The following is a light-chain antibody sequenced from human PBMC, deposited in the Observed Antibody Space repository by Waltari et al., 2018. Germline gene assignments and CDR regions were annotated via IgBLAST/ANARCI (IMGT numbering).Light chain of an antibody. Sequence: EIVTTQSPATLSVSPGERATLSCRTSQSVNSNLAWYQQKPGQAPRLLVFGASTRATGIPARFTGSGSGTEFTLTISSLQSEDFAVYYCQQYGTWPPWTFGQGTKVDIK. CDR3: QQYGTWPPWT. CDR1: QSVNSN. CDR2: GAS. J-gene: IGKJ1*01. V-gene: IGKV3-15*01.